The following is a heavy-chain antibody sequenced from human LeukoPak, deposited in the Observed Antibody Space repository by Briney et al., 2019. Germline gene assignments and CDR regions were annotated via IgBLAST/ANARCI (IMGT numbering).Heavy chain of an antibody. CDR2: IYYSGST. J-gene: IGHJ4*02. D-gene: IGHD5-18*01. CDR3: AREDQYNYGFGAFDY. CDR1: GGSISSYY. Sequence: KPSETLSLTCTVSGGSISSYYWSWIRQPPGKGLEWIGYIYYSGSTYYNPSLKSRVTITVDTSKNQFSLKLNSVTVADTAVYYCAREDQYNYGFGAFDYWGQGTLVTVSS. V-gene: IGHV4-59*12.